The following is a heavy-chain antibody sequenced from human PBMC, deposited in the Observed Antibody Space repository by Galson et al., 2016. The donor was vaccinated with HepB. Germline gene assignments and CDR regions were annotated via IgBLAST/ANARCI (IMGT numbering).Heavy chain of an antibody. Sequence: SLRLSCAASGFTFSTYGMHWVRQAPGKGLEWVALISYVGKSESYADPVKGRVTISRDNSKNTLYLQMHSLRGEDTAVYYCAKGRWDFDSWGQGTLVTVSS. CDR1: GFTFSTYG. V-gene: IGHV3-30*18. CDR3: AKGRWDFDS. D-gene: IGHD5-24*01. J-gene: IGHJ4*02. CDR2: ISYVGKSE.